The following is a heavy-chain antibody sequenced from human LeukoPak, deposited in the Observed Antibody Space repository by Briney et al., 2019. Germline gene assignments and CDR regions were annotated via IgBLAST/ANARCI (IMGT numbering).Heavy chain of an antibody. D-gene: IGHD3-16*01. Sequence: PGGSLGLSCAASGFTFSSYGMHWVRQAPGKGLEWVASINHNGNVNYYVDSVKGRFTISRDNAKNSLYLQMDSLRAEDTAVYYCARDPGEDYWGQGTLVTVSS. V-gene: IGHV3-7*03. CDR3: ARDPGEDY. CDR2: INHNGNVN. CDR1: GFTFSSYG. J-gene: IGHJ4*02.